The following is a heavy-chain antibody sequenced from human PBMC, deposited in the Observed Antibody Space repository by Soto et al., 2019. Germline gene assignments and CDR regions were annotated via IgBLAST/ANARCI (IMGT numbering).Heavy chain of an antibody. CDR3: ARDRAYYDILTGSNSPYFDY. Sequence: SETLSLTCTVSGGSISSYYWSWIRQPPGKGLEWIGYIYYSGSTNYNPSLKSRVPISVDTSKNQFSLKLSSVTAADTAVYYCARDRAYYDILTGSNSPYFDYWGQGTLVTVSS. V-gene: IGHV4-59*01. D-gene: IGHD3-9*01. CDR1: GGSISSYY. CDR2: IYYSGST. J-gene: IGHJ4*02.